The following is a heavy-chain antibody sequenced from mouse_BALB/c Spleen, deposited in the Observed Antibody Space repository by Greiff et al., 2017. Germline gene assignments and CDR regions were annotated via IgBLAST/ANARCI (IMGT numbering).Heavy chain of an antibody. CDR2: INPSNGRT. Sequence: QVQLQQPGAELVKPGASVKLSCKASGYTFTSYWMHWVKQRPGQGLEWIGEINPSNGRTNYNEKFKSKATLTADKSSSTAYMQLSSLTSEDSAVYFCARSRDYDYYAMDYWGQGTSVTVSS. V-gene: IGHV1S81*02. CDR1: GYTFTSYW. CDR3: ARSRDYDYYAMDY. D-gene: IGHD2-4*01. J-gene: IGHJ4*01.